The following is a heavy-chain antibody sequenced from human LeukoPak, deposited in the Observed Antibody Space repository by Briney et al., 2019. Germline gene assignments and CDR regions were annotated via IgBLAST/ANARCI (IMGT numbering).Heavy chain of an antibody. CDR2: IYYSGST. Sequence: SETLSLTCTVSGGSISSGGYYWSWIRQHPGKGLEWIGYIYYSGSTYYNPSLKSRVTISVDTSKNQFSLKLSSVTAADTVVYYCARAYYGQRVDYWGQGTLVTVSS. CDR3: ARAYYGQRVDY. CDR1: GGSISSGGYY. V-gene: IGHV4-31*03. J-gene: IGHJ4*02. D-gene: IGHD4-17*01.